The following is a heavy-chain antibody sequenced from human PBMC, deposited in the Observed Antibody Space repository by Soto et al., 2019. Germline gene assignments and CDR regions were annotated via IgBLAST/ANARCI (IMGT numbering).Heavy chain of an antibody. CDR1: GFTVSSNY. V-gene: IGHV3-53*01. Sequence: GGSLRLSCAASGFTVSSNYMSWVRQAPGKGLEWVSVIYSGGSTYYADSVKGRFTISRDNSKNTLYLQMNSLRAEDTAVYYCAREITGTPFRTVNYGMDVWGQGTTVTVSS. D-gene: IGHD1-7*01. J-gene: IGHJ6*02. CDR2: IYSGGST. CDR3: AREITGTPFRTVNYGMDV.